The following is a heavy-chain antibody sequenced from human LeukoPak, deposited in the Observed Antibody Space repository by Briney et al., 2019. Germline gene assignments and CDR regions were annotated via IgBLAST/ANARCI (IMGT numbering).Heavy chain of an antibody. Sequence: RASVKVSCRASGFPFTSYAIHWVRQAPGQRLEWMGWVNADNSNTKYSQEFQGRVTITRDTSASTAYMDLNSLRSEDMAVYYCAVGDYYYDTRFDYWDQGTLVTVSS. D-gene: IGHD3-22*01. V-gene: IGHV1-3*03. CDR2: VNADNSNT. J-gene: IGHJ4*02. CDR1: GFPFTSYA. CDR3: AVGDYYYDTRFDY.